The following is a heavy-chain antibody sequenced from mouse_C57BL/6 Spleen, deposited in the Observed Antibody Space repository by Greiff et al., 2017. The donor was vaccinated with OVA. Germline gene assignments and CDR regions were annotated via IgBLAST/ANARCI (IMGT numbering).Heavy chain of an antibody. V-gene: IGHV3-6*01. D-gene: IGHD1-1*01. J-gene: IGHJ1*03. CDR1: GYSITSGYY. CDR3: ASLHYYGSSPRNFDV. Sequence: EVQLQESGPGLVKPSQSLSLTCSVTGYSITSGYYWNWIRQFPGNKLEWMGYISYDGSNNYNPSLKNRISITRDTSKNQFFLKLNSVTTEDTATYYCASLHYYGSSPRNFDVWGTGTTVTVSS. CDR2: ISYDGSN.